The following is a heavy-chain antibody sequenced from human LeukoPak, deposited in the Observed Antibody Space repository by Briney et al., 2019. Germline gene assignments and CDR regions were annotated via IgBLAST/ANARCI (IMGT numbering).Heavy chain of an antibody. CDR2: ISAYNGNT. CDR3: ARVPAGVIGMKDAFDI. J-gene: IGHJ3*02. V-gene: IGHV1-18*01. CDR1: GYTFTSYG. Sequence: ASVKVSCKASGYTFTSYGISWVRQAPGQGLEWMGWISAYNGNTNYAQKLQGRVTMTTDTSTSTAYMELRSLRSDDTAVYYCARVPAGVIGMKDAFDIWGQGTMVTVSS. D-gene: IGHD3-16*02.